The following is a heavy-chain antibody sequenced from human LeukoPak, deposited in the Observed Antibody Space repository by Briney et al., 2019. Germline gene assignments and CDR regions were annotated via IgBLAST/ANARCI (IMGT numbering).Heavy chain of an antibody. J-gene: IGHJ4*02. CDR3: AKDVFFGYNSEDY. CDR1: GFTFSSYA. CDR2: ISYDGSNK. V-gene: IGHV3-30*04. D-gene: IGHD5-24*01. Sequence: PGGSLRLSCAASGFTFSSYAIHWVRQAPGKGLEWVAVISYDGSNKYYADSVKGRFTISRDNSKNTLYLQMNSLRAEDTAMYYCAKDVFFGYNSEDYWGQGTLVTVSS.